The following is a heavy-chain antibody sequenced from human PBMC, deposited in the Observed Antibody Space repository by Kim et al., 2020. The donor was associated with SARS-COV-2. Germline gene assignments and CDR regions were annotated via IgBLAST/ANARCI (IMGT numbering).Heavy chain of an antibody. J-gene: IGHJ6*02. V-gene: IGHV1-46*01. CDR1: GYTFTSYY. CDR2: INPSGGST. D-gene: IGHD2-2*01. Sequence: ASVKVSCKASGYTFTSYYMHWVRQAPGQGLEWMGIINPSGGSTSYAQKFQGRVTMTRDTSTSTVYMELSSLRSEDTAVYYRARDGGYCSSTSCWGRYYYGMDVWGQGTTVTVSS. CDR3: ARDGGYCSSTSCWGRYYYGMDV.